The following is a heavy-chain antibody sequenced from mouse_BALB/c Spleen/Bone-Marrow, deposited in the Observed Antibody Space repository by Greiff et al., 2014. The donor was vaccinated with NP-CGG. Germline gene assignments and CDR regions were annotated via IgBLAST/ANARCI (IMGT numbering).Heavy chain of an antibody. CDR2: IWSGGNT. CDR1: GFSLTTYA. Sequence: QVHVKQSGPGLVQPSQSLSITCTVSGFSLTTYAVHWVRQSPGKGLEWLGVIWSGGNTDYNTAFISRLSITKANSNSQVFFKMNSLQADDTAIYYCARNSDWFAYWGQGTLVTVSA. V-gene: IGHV2-4-1*01. J-gene: IGHJ3*01. CDR3: ARNSDWFAY.